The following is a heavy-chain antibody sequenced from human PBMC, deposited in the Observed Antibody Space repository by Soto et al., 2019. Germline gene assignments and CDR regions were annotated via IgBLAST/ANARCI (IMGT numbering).Heavy chain of an antibody. CDR1: GGSLSGGDYY. CDR2: IYYTGTT. CDR3: ARGMGMIRRHDS. V-gene: IGHV4-30-4*01. D-gene: IGHD3-22*01. Sequence: QVQLQESGPGLVKPSETLSLTCTVSGGSLSGGDYYWTWIRQSPGKGLEWIGNIYYTGTTYYNPSLKSRVNIYVDTSNNQFSLSLNSVTATDTAVYYCARGMGMIRRHDSWGQGTLVIVST. J-gene: IGHJ4*02.